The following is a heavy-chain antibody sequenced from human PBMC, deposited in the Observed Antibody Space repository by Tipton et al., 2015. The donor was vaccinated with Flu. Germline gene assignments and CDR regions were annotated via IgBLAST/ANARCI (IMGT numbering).Heavy chain of an antibody. CDR3: ARGDDLTSFDY. J-gene: IGHJ4*02. D-gene: IGHD3/OR15-3a*01. CDR2: IYYSGST. V-gene: IGHV4-39*01. Sequence: TLSLTCTLSGGSISSSSYYWGWIRRPPGKGLEWIGSIYYSGSTYYNPSLKSRVTISVDTSKNQFSLKLSSVTAADTAVYYCARGDDLTSFDYWGQGTLVTVSS. CDR1: GGSISSSSYY.